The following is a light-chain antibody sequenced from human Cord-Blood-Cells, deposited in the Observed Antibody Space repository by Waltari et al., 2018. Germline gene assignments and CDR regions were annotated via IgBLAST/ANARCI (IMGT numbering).Light chain of an antibody. V-gene: IGKV1-33*01. CDR2: DAS. J-gene: IGKJ2*01. CDR3: QQYDNLPYT. Sequence: DIQMTQSPSSLSASVGDRVTITCQASQDISNYLNWYQQKPGKAPKLLIYDASNLETGVPSRFSGIGSGTEFTFTISSLQPEDIATYYCQQYDNLPYTFGQGTKLEIK. CDR1: QDISNY.